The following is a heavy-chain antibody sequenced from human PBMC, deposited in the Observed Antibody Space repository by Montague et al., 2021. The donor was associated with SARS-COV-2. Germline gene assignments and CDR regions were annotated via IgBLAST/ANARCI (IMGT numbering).Heavy chain of an antibody. CDR1: GGSFSGYY. CDR2: INHSGST. J-gene: IGHJ4*02. Sequence: SETLSLTCAVYGGSFSGYYWSWIRQPPGKGLEWIGEINHSGSTKYKSSLKSRVTISADTSKKQFSLKMSSVTAADTAVYYCARGSVFRYYDFLTGPRSYFGYWGQGTLVTVSS. V-gene: IGHV4-34*01. D-gene: IGHD3-9*01. CDR3: ARGSVFRYYDFLTGPRSYFGY.